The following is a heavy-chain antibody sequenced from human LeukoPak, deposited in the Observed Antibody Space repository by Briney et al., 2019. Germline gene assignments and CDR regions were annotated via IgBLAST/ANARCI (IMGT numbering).Heavy chain of an antibody. V-gene: IGHV3-7*01. CDR1: GSSLSSYW. Sequence: GGSLRLTCVASGSSLSSYWMAWVRQAPGKGLEWVANINYDGTHKFYVGSVQGRFTISRDNAKNSLFLEMNSLTADDTAVYFCASSHDSSGNDWGQGTLVTVSS. D-gene: IGHD3-22*01. J-gene: IGHJ4*02. CDR3: ASSHDSSGND. CDR2: INYDGTHK.